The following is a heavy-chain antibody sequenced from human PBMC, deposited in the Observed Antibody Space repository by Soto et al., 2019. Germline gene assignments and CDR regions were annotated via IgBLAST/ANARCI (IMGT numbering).Heavy chain of an antibody. D-gene: IGHD5-12*01. CDR3: ARSGYSDAFDI. Sequence: GESLKISCNGSGYSFTSYWIGWVRQMPGKGLGWMGIIYPGDSNTRYSPSFQGQVTISADKSIRTAYLQWSSLKASDTAMYYCARSGYSDAFDIWGQGTMVTVSS. J-gene: IGHJ3*02. V-gene: IGHV5-51*01. CDR1: GYSFTSYW. CDR2: IYPGDSNT.